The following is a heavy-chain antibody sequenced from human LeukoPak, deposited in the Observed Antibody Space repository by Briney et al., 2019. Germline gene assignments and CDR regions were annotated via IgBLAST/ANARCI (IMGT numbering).Heavy chain of an antibody. V-gene: IGHV3-48*02. CDR2: ISSSSSTI. Sequence: GGSLRLSCAASGFTFSGYWMSWVRQAPGKGLEWVSYISSSSSTIYYADSVKGRFTISRDNAKNSLYLQMNSLKDEDTAVYYCVRDTGQGTSAARPDYWGQGTLVTVSS. CDR3: VRDTGQGTSAARPDY. CDR1: GFTFSGYW. J-gene: IGHJ4*02. D-gene: IGHD6-6*01.